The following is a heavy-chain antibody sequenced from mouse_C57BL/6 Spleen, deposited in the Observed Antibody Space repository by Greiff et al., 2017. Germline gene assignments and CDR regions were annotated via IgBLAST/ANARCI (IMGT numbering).Heavy chain of an antibody. CDR3: ARSNYPMDY. J-gene: IGHJ4*01. CDR1: GYTFTSYW. CDR2: IYPSDSET. V-gene: IGHV1-61*01. Sequence: QVQLQQPGAELVRPGSSVKLSCKASGYTFTSYWMDWVKQRPGQGLEWIGNIYPSDSETHYNQKFKDKATLTVDKSSSTAYMQLSILTSEDSAVYYCARSNYPMDYWGQGTSVTVSS.